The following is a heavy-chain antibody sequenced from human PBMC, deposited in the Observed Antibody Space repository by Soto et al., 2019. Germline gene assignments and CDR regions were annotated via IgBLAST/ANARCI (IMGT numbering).Heavy chain of an antibody. D-gene: IGHD6-13*01. CDR1: GGTFRSFG. Sequence: RASVKVSCKASGGTFRSFGISWVRQAPGQGLEWMGGIIPIFGTPYYAQKFQGRVTITADESTRTAYMDLSSLTSEDTAIYYCATGTAAAGIFYNFDYWRQGTLVTVSS. CDR3: ATGTAAAGIFYNFDY. V-gene: IGHV1-69*01. J-gene: IGHJ4*02. CDR2: IIPIFGTP.